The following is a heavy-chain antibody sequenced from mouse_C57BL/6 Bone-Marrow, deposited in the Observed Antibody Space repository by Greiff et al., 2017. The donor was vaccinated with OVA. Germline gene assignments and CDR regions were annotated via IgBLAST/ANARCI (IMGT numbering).Heavy chain of an antibody. Sequence: DVMLVESEGGLVQPGSSMKLSCTASGFTFSDYYMAWVRQVPEKGLEWVANINYDGSSTYYLDSLKSRFIISRDNAKNILYLQMSSLKSEDTATYYCAREYDGYSWFAYWGQGTLVTVSA. CDR1: GFTFSDYY. CDR3: AREYDGYSWFAY. D-gene: IGHD2-3*01. CDR2: INYDGSST. J-gene: IGHJ3*01. V-gene: IGHV5-16*01.